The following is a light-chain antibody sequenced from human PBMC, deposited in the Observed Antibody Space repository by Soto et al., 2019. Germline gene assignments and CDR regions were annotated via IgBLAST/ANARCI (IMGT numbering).Light chain of an antibody. J-gene: IGLJ3*02. CDR2: LDSAGRH. Sequence: QPVLTQSPSASASLGASVKLTCTLSSGHSTYAIAWHQQQPEKGPRFLMNLDSAGRHSKGDEIPDRFSGSSSGAERYLTISSLQSEDEADYCCQTWGTGFRVFGGGTKLTVL. CDR3: QTWGTGFRV. CDR1: SGHSTYA. V-gene: IGLV4-69*01.